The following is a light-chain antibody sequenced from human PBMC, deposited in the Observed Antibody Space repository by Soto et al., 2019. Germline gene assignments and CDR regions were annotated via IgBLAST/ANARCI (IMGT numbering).Light chain of an antibody. CDR1: QRISSRF. CDR3: QQYGSSGT. J-gene: IGKJ1*01. V-gene: IGKV3-20*01. CDR2: GAS. Sequence: TQSPPSLSASAVDRVSITFRASQRISSRFLAWYQQKPGQAPRLLIYGASNRATGIPDRFSGSGSGTDFTLTISRLEPEDFAVYYCQQYGSSGTFGQGTKVDIK.